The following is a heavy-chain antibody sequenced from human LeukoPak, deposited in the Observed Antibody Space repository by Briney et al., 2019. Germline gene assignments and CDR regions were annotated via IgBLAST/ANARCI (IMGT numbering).Heavy chain of an antibody. CDR1: GGSFSGYF. Sequence: SETLSLTCAVYGGSFSGYFWSWIRQPPGKGLEWIGEINHSGSTNYNPSLKSRVTISVDTSKNQFSLKLSSVTAADTAVYYCAGGRKTYYYDSSGSRGYYYYGMDVWGQGTTVTVSS. J-gene: IGHJ6*02. V-gene: IGHV4-34*01. D-gene: IGHD3-22*01. CDR2: INHSGST. CDR3: AGGRKTYYYDSSGSRGYYYYGMDV.